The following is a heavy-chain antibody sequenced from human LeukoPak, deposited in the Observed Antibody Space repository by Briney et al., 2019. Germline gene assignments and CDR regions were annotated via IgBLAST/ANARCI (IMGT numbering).Heavy chain of an antibody. Sequence: GESLQISCKGSGYSFTSSWIGWVRQMPGKGLEWMGIIYPGDSDTRYSPSFQGQVTISADKSIRTAYLQWSSLKASDTAMYYCARSTTMAMGYFDYWGQGALVTVSS. CDR3: ARSTTMAMGYFDY. CDR2: IYPGDSDT. J-gene: IGHJ4*02. CDR1: GYSFTSSW. V-gene: IGHV5-51*01. D-gene: IGHD2-2*01.